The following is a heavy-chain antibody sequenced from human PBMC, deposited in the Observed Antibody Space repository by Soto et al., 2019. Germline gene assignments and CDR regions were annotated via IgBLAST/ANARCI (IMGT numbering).Heavy chain of an antibody. D-gene: IGHD3-3*01. V-gene: IGHV4-59*08. Sequence: SETLPLTCTVSGGSISSYYWSWIRQPPGKGLEWIGYIYYSGSTNYDPSLKSRVTISVDTSKNQFSLKLSSVTAADTAVYYCARTTYYDFCSGYYDYYYYYMYVWAKGTTVTVS. CDR2: IYYSGST. CDR3: ARTTYYDFCSGYYDYYYYYMYV. J-gene: IGHJ6*03. CDR1: GGSISSYY.